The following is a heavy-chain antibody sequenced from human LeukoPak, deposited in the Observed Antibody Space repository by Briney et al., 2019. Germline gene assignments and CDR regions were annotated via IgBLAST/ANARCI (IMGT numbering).Heavy chain of an antibody. D-gene: IGHD1-14*01. CDR2: INPSGGST. Sequence: ASVKVSCKASGYTFTSYYMHWVRQAPGQGLEWMGIINPSGGSTSYAQKFQGRVTMTRDTSTSTVYMELSSLRSEDTAVYYCAKDRGTYYYYYYYMDVWGKGTTVTVSS. CDR1: GYTFTSYY. CDR3: AKDRGTYYYYYYYMDV. V-gene: IGHV1-46*01. J-gene: IGHJ6*03.